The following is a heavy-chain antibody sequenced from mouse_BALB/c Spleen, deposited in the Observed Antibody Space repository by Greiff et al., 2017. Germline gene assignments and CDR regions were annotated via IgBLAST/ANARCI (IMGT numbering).Heavy chain of an antibody. CDR1: GYTFTDYY. V-gene: IGHV1-77*01. J-gene: IGHJ2*01. CDR3: ARNWDEDY. CDR2: IYPGSGNT. D-gene: IGHD4-1*01. Sequence: QVQLKQSGAELARPGASVKLSCKASGYTFTDYYINWVKQRTGQGLEWIGEIYPGSGNTYYNEKFKGKATLTADKSSSTAYMQLSSLTSEDSAVYFCARNWDEDYWGQGTTLTVSS.